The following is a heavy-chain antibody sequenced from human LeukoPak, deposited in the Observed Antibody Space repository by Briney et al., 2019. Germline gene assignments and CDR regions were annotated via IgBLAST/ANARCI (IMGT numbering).Heavy chain of an antibody. CDR3: ARSAVQSGYDGGASIWDFDY. Sequence: GGSLRLSCAASGFTFSSYAMHWVRQAPGKGLEWVAVISYDGSNKYYADSVKGRFTISRDNSKNTLYLQMNSLRAEDTAVYYCARSAVQSGYDGGASIWDFDYWGQGTLVTVSS. J-gene: IGHJ4*02. V-gene: IGHV3-30-3*01. CDR2: ISYDGSNK. D-gene: IGHD5-12*01. CDR1: GFTFSSYA.